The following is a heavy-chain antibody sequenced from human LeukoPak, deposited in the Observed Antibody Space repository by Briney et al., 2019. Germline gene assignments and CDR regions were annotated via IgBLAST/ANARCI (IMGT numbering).Heavy chain of an antibody. D-gene: IGHD6-19*01. CDR3: ARRIWADWYFDL. CDR2: ISSSSSDI. V-gene: IGHV3-21*01. Sequence: GGSLRLSCAASGFTFSTHSMNWVRQAPGKGLEWVSCISSSSSDIKYADSVKGRFTISRDNAKNSLYLQLSSLRAEDTAVYYCARRIWADWYFDLWGRGTLVTVSS. J-gene: IGHJ2*01. CDR1: GFTFSTHS.